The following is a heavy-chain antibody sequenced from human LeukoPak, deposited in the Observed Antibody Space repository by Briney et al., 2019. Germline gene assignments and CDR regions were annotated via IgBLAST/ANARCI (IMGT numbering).Heavy chain of an antibody. CDR2: IRYDGSNK. V-gene: IGHV3-30*02. Sequence: AGRSLRLSCAASGFTFSSYGMHWVRQAPGKGLEWVAFIRYDGSNKYYADSVKGRFTISRDNSKNTLYLQMNSLRAEDTAVYYCAKEVPAAISNWFDPWGQGTLVTVSS. CDR1: GFTFSSYG. CDR3: AKEVPAAISNWFDP. J-gene: IGHJ5*02. D-gene: IGHD2-2*01.